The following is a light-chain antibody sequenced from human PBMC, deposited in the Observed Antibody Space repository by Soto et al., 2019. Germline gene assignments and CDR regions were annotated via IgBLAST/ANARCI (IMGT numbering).Light chain of an antibody. CDR3: QQYSQWPLT. CDR2: GVS. V-gene: IGKV3-15*01. J-gene: IGKJ4*01. CDR1: QSVTSN. Sequence: EIVMTQSPATLSVSPGERATLSCRASQSVTSNLAGYQQNPGQAPRLLMYGVSTRATGIPARFGGSGSATEFTLTISSLQSEDFAVYYCQQYSQWPLTFGGGTKVEIK.